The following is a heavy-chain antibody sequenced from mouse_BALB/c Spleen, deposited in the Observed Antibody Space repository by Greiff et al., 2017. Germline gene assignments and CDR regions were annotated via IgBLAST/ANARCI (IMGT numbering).Heavy chain of an antibody. J-gene: IGHJ4*01. CDR1: GYNFTSYW. V-gene: IGHV1-55*01. Sequence: QVQLQQPGAELVKPGTSVKLSCKASGYNFTSYWINWVKLRPGQGLEWIGDIYPGSGSTNYNEKFKSKATLTVDTSSSTAYMQLSSLASEDSALYYCARGDSSGPFNYAMDYWGQGTSVTVSS. CDR2: IYPGSGST. CDR3: ARGDSSGPFNYAMDY. D-gene: IGHD3-2*01.